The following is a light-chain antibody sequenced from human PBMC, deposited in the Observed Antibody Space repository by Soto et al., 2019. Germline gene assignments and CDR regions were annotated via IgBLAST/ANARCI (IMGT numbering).Light chain of an antibody. CDR1: QDIRSS. CDR3: QQDSSWPLT. Sequence: EIVMTQSPATLSVSPGERVTLSCRASQDIRSSLAWYQQKPGQAPRLLIYGASIRATGVPATFSGSGSGTEFTLSISSLQSEHLGVYYCQQDSSWPLTFGGGTKLAIK. CDR2: GAS. J-gene: IGKJ4*01. V-gene: IGKV3-15*01.